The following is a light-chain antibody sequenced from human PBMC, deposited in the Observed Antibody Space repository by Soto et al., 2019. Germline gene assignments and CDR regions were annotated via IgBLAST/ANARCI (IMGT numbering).Light chain of an antibody. CDR1: QTISTW. J-gene: IGKJ1*01. CDR2: KAS. Sequence: DIQVTQSPPTLSASLGDRVTITCRASQTISTWMAWYQHKPGKAPKLLIYKASTLKSGVPSRFSGSGSGKEFTLTISSLQPDDFATYYCQHYNSYSEAFGQGTKVDIK. CDR3: QHYNSYSEA. V-gene: IGKV1-5*03.